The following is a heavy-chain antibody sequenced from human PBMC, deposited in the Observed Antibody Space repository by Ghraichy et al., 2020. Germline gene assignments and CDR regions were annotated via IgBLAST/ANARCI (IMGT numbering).Heavy chain of an antibody. CDR2: IYDTGYT. CDR3: ARLFREPTLPITYHYFDL. J-gene: IGHJ2*01. CDR1: GGSISGSV. Sequence: SETLSLTCTVSGGSISGSVWSWVRQPPGKGLEFVAYIYDTGYTNYSPSLKSRVTISLDSSKCQFSLRLTSVTTTDTAVYFCARLFREPTLPITYHYFDLWGRGSLVTVSS. V-gene: IGHV4-59*08. D-gene: IGHD5-24*01.